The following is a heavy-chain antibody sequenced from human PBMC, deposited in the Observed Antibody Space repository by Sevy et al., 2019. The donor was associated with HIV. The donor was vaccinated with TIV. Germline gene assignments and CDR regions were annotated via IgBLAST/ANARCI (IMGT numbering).Heavy chain of an antibody. CDR1: GGSISSSSYY. V-gene: IGHV4-39*01. D-gene: IGHD3-9*01. Sequence: SETLSLTCTVSGGSISSSSYYWGWIRQPPGKGLEWIGSIYYSGSTYYNPSLKSRVTISVDTSKNQLSLKLSSVTAADTAVYYCARGDILTGYLQSFDYWGQGTLVTVSS. CDR2: IYYSGST. J-gene: IGHJ4*02. CDR3: ARGDILTGYLQSFDY.